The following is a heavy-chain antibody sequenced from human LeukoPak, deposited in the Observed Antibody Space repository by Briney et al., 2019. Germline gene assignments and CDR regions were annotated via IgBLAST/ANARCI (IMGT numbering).Heavy chain of an antibody. CDR3: ARGHYHDGSGFYWGLYDHAPYGMDV. J-gene: IGHJ6*02. CDR2: ISGNGDNT. Sequence: SGGSLRLSCAASGFTFHNYALTWVRQPPGKGLEWVSAISGNGDNTYYAASVKGRFTISRDISNSTVYLQMNSLRADDSAIYYCARGHYHDGSGFYWGLYDHAPYGMDVWGQGATVTVSS. CDR1: GFTFHNYA. D-gene: IGHD3-22*01. V-gene: IGHV3-23*01.